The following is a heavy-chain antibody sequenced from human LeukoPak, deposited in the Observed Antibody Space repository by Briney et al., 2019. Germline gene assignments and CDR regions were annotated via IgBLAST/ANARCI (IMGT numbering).Heavy chain of an antibody. CDR3: TRDLYYDFWSGFDY. CDR2: IRSKANGGTT. CDR1: GFTFGDYA. D-gene: IGHD3-3*01. Sequence: SGGSLRLSCTASGFTFGDYAMSWVRQAPGKGLEWVGFIRSKANGGTTEYAASVQGRFTISRDDSKSIAYLQMNSLKTEDTAVYYCTRDLYYDFWSGFDYWGQGTLVTVSS. J-gene: IGHJ4*02. V-gene: IGHV3-49*04.